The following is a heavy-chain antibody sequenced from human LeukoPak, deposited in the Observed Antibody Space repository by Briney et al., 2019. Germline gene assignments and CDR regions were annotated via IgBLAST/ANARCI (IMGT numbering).Heavy chain of an antibody. V-gene: IGHV3-23*01. D-gene: IGHD3-22*01. Sequence: GGSLRLSCAASGFTFSSYAMSWVRQAPGKGLEWVSAISGSGGSTYYADSVKGRFTISRDNSKNTLYLQMNSLRAEDTAVYYCAKATYYYDSSGYDYFDYWGQGTLVIVSS. CDR1: GFTFSSYA. CDR3: AKATYYYDSSGYDYFDY. J-gene: IGHJ4*02. CDR2: ISGSGGST.